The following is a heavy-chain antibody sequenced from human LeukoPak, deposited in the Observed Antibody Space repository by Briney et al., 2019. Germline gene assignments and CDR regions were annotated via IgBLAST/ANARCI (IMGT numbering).Heavy chain of an antibody. D-gene: IGHD6-13*01. V-gene: IGHV1-2*02. CDR3: ASAAGAGTKLDY. CDR2: INPNSGGT. J-gene: IGHJ4*02. CDR1: AYTFTGYY. Sequence: ASVKVSCKASAYTFTGYYMHWVRQAPGQGLEWMGWINPNSGGTNSAQKFQGRVTMTRDTSISTVYMDLSRLGSDDTAVYYRASAAGAGTKLDYWGQGTLVTVSS.